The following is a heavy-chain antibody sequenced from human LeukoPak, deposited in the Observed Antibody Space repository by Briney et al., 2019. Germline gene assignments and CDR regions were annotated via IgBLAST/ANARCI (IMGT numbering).Heavy chain of an antibody. CDR3: ARARISTSPYSSSWHLDY. CDR2: INPNSGGT. D-gene: IGHD6-13*01. J-gene: IGHJ4*02. Sequence: SVKVSCKASGYTFTGYYMHWGRQAPGQGLEWMGWINPNSGGTNYAQKFQGRVTMTRDTSISTAYMELSRLRSDDTDVYYCARARISTSPYSSSWHLDYWGQGTLVTVSS. V-gene: IGHV1-2*02. CDR1: GYTFTGYY.